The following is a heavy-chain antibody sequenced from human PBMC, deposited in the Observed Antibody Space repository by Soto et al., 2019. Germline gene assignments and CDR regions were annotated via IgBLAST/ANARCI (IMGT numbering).Heavy chain of an antibody. CDR2: ITSKTDGGTT. CDR1: GFTFSNAW. V-gene: IGHV3-15*01. CDR3: TTGSSSGPTGY. D-gene: IGHD3-22*01. Sequence: EVQLVESGGGLVKPGGSLRLSCAASGFTFSNAWMSWVRQAPGKGLEWVGRITSKTDGGTTDYAAPVKGRFTISRDDSKNTLDLQMNSLKIEDTAVYYCTTGSSSGPTGYWGQGTLVTVSS. J-gene: IGHJ4*02.